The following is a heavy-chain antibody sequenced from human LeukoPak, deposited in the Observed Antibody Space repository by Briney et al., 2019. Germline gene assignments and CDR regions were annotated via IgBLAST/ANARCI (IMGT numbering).Heavy chain of an antibody. CDR1: GFTLSSYE. D-gene: IGHD2-15*01. CDR3: AREGGCSGGSCYSSGDYYYGMDV. CDR2: ISSSGSTI. J-gene: IGHJ6*04. Sequence: GGSLRLSCAASGFTLSSYEMNCVRQAPGKRLEWVSYISSSGSTIYYADSVKGRFTISRDNAKNSLYLQMNSLRAEDTAVYYCAREGGCSGGSCYSSGDYYYGMDVWGKGTTVTVSS. V-gene: IGHV3-48*03.